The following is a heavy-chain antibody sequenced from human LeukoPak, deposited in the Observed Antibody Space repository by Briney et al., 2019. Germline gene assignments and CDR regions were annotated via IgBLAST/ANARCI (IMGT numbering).Heavy chain of an antibody. Sequence: GGSLRLSCGAFGFSFSTYAMSWVRQAPGKGLEWVSAIGGRDGLTYYANSVKGRFTISRDNSKNTLWLQMTSLRDEDTAVYYCARLTCGGDCYRNWFDPWGQGTLVTVSS. CDR3: ARLTCGGDCYRNWFDP. J-gene: IGHJ5*02. CDR2: IGGRDGLT. CDR1: GFSFSTYA. D-gene: IGHD2-21*02. V-gene: IGHV3-23*01.